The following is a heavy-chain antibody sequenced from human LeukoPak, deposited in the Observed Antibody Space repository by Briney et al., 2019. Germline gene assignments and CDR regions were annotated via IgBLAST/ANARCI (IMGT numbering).Heavy chain of an antibody. CDR1: GGSISSYY. V-gene: IGHV4-59*08. J-gene: IGHJ4*02. CDR3: ACAAAGQYFDY. D-gene: IGHD6-13*01. CDR2: IYYSGST. Sequence: PSETLSLTCTVSGGSISSYYWSWIRQPPGKGLEWIGYIYYSGSTNYNPSLKSRVTISVDTSKNQFSLKLSSVTAADTAVYYCACAAAGQYFDYWGQGTLVTVSS.